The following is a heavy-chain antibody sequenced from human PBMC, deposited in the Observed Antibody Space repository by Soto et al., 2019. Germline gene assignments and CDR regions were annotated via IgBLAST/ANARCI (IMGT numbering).Heavy chain of an antibody. CDR2: IYYSGST. Sequence: NPSETLSLTCTVSGGSISSYYWSWIRQPPGKGLEWIGYIYYSGSTNYNPSLKSRVTISVDTSKNQFSLKLSSVTAADTAVYYCARLPGYSRHFDYWGQGTLVTVSS. CDR1: GGSISSYY. CDR3: ARLPGYSRHFDY. V-gene: IGHV4-59*12. J-gene: IGHJ4*02. D-gene: IGHD6-13*01.